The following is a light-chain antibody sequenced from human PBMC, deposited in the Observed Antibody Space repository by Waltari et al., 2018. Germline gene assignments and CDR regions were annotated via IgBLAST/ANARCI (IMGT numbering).Light chain of an antibody. CDR3: GTWDSSLSAYV. CDR1: SSNIGHSN. Sequence: QSVLTQPPSVSAAPGQKVTISCSGSSSNIGHSNLSWYQQLPGTAPKLLIYDNNKRPSGIPDRFSASKSGTSATLGITGLQTGDEADYYCGTWDSSLSAYVFGSGTKLTVL. V-gene: IGLV1-51*01. CDR2: DNN. J-gene: IGLJ1*01.